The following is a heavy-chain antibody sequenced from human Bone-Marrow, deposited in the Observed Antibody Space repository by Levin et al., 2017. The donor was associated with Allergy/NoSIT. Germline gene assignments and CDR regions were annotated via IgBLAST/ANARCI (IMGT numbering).Heavy chain of an antibody. J-gene: IGHJ5*02. CDR1: GYTFTRHW. CDR2: IYPGDSDT. D-gene: IGHD3-16*01. V-gene: IGHV5-51*01. Sequence: GESLKISCKTSGYTFTRHWIGWVRQMPGKGLEWMGIIYPGDSDTRYSPSFEGQVTISVDTSITTAYLQWNSLKTSDTAIYDCARMNLAANWFDPWGQGTPVTVSP. CDR3: ARMNLAANWFDP.